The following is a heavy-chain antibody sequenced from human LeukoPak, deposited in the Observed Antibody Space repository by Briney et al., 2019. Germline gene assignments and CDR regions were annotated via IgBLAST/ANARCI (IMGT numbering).Heavy chain of an antibody. Sequence: PGGSLRLSCAASGFTFSSYAMSWVRQAPGKGLEWVSAISGSGGSTYCADSVKGRFTISRDNSKNTLYLQMNSLRAEDTAVYYCAKSPERSSGVIDYWGQGTLVTVSS. CDR3: AKSPERSSGVIDY. J-gene: IGHJ4*02. D-gene: IGHD1-1*01. CDR1: GFTFSSYA. V-gene: IGHV3-23*01. CDR2: ISGSGGST.